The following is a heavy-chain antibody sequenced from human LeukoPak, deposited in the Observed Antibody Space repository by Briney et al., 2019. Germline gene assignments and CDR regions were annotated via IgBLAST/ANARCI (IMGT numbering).Heavy chain of an antibody. V-gene: IGHV1-2*02. CDR3: ALQRGTSPHDY. J-gene: IGHJ4*02. CDR1: GYIFTGYY. Sequence: ASVKVSCKGSGYIFTGYYIHWVRQAPGQGLQWMGWINPDNGGTNYAQNFQGRVTMTRATSISTAYMELSSLTSDDTAVYYCALQRGTSPHDYWGQGTLVTVSS. D-gene: IGHD2-2*01. CDR2: INPDNGGT.